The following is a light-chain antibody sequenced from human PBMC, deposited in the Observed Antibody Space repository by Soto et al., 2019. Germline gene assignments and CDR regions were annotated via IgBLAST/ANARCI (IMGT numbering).Light chain of an antibody. CDR3: AAWEDSLNGVV. J-gene: IGLJ2*01. Sequence: QSVLPQPPSASGTPGQRVTISCSGSSSNIGSNTVNWYQQLPGTAPKLLIYSNNQRPSGVRDRFSGSKSGTSASLAISGLQSEDEADYYCAAWEDSLNGVVFGGGTKLTVL. V-gene: IGLV1-44*01. CDR1: SSNIGSNT. CDR2: SNN.